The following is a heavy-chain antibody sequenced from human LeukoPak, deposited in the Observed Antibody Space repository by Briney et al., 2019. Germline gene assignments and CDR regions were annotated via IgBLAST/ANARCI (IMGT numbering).Heavy chain of an antibody. D-gene: IGHD1-26*01. CDR1: GYTFTSYG. CDR2: ISAYNGNT. V-gene: IGHV1-18*01. CDR3: ARAIVGETDAFDI. Sequence: ASVKVSCKASGYTFTSYGISWVRQAPGQGLEWTGWISAYNGNTNYAQKLQGRVTMTTDTSTSTVYMELSSLRSEDTAVYYCARAIVGETDAFDIWGQGTMVTVSS. J-gene: IGHJ3*02.